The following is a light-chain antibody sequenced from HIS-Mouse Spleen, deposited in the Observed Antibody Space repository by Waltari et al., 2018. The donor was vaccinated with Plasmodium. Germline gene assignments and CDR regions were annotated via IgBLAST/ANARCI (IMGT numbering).Light chain of an antibody. CDR3: QQYYSTPLT. J-gene: IGKJ4*01. CDR1: PSVLYISNNKNY. CDR2: WAS. Sequence: DIVMTQSPDSLAVSLGERATINWQYNPSVLYISNNKNYLAWYQKKPAQTPKLLIYWASTRESGVPDRFSGSGSGTDFTLTISSLQAEDVAVYYCQQYYSTPLTFGGGTKVEIK. V-gene: IGKV4-1*01.